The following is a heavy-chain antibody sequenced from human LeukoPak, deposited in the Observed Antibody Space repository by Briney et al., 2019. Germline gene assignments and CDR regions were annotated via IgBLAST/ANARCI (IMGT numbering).Heavy chain of an antibody. V-gene: IGHV3-48*01. Sequence: GGSLRLSCAASGFTFNSYSMNWVRQAPGKGLEWVSYISSSSSTIYYADSVKGRFTISRDNAKNSLYLQMNSLRVEDAAVYYCAKYRDSFGSTSCGWGQGTMVTVSS. CDR2: ISSSSSTI. CDR3: AKYRDSFGSTSCG. D-gene: IGHD4-17*01. CDR1: GFTFNSYS. J-gene: IGHJ3*01.